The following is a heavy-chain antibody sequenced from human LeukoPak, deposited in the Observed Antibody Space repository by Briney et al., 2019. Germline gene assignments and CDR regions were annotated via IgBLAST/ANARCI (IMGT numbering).Heavy chain of an antibody. D-gene: IGHD1-26*01. CDR3: ARVGELGAFDI. CDR1: GGSISSSSYY. CDR2: IYYSGST. Sequence: RASETLSLTCTVSGGSISSSSYYWGWIRQPPGKGLEWIGSIYYSGSTYYNPSLKSRVTISVDTSKNQFSLKLSSVTAADTAVYYCARVGELGAFDIWGQGTMVTVSS. J-gene: IGHJ3*02. V-gene: IGHV4-39*07.